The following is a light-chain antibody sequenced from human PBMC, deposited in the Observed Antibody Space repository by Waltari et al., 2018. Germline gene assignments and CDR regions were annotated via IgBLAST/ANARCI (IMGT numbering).Light chain of an antibody. CDR3: QTGGHGTWV. V-gene: IGLV4-69*01. Sequence: QLVVTQSPSASASLGASVTLTCTLSSGHSSNVLAWLQQQPEKGPRYLMKVNSDGSHSRGDEIPDRFSGSSSGAERYLTISSLQAEDEADYYCQTGGHGTWVFGGGTKLTVL. J-gene: IGLJ3*02. CDR1: SGHSSNV. CDR2: VNSDGSH.